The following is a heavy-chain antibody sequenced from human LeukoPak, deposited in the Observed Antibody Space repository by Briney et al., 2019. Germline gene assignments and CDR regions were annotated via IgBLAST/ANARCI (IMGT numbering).Heavy chain of an antibody. CDR2: IYTGDSDNSDT. Sequence: GESLKISCRGSGYKFSNHWIGWVRQMPGKGLEWMGIIYTGDSDNSDTRYSPSFLGQVTISLNKSISTTYLQWNSLKASDTAMYYCARRGRGAFDIWGQGTMVTVSS. CDR1: GYKFSNHW. CDR3: ARRGRGAFDI. V-gene: IGHV5-51*01. J-gene: IGHJ3*02. D-gene: IGHD3-10*01.